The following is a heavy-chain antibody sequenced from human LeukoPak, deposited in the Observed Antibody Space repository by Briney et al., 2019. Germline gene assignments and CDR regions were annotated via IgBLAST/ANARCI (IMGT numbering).Heavy chain of an antibody. CDR1: GFTFSSYW. CDR3: ARASQWLAFDS. Sequence: GGSLRLSCVASGFTFSSYWMHRVRQAPGKGLVWVSLINSDGSTTNYADSVKGRVTISRDSSKNTLFLQMNSLRAEDTAVYYCARASQWLAFDSWGQGTLVTVSS. CDR2: INSDGSTT. J-gene: IGHJ4*02. V-gene: IGHV3-74*01. D-gene: IGHD6-19*01.